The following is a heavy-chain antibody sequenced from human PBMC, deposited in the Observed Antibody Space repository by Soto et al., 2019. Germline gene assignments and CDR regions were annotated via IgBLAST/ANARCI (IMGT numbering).Heavy chain of an antibody. V-gene: IGHV3-23*01. CDR1: GFTFSSYA. CDR3: ANHGYGVTTPYYYGMDV. Sequence: GGSLRLSCAASGFTFSSYAMSWVRQAPGKGLEWVSAISGSGGSTYYADSVKGRFTISRDNSKNTLYLQMNSLRAEDTAVYYGANHGYGVTTPYYYGMDVWGQGTTVTVSS. CDR2: ISGSGGST. J-gene: IGHJ6*02. D-gene: IGHD2-21*02.